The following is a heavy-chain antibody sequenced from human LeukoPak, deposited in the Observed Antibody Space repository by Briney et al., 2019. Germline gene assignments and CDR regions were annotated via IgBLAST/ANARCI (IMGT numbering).Heavy chain of an antibody. CDR3: ARRAVVVAAEDWFDP. V-gene: IGHV4-34*01. Sequence: PSETLSLTCAVYGGSFSGYYWSWIRQSPGKGLEWIGEINHSGSTNYNPSLKSRATISVDTSKNQFSLKLSSVTAADTAVYYCARRAVVVAAEDWFDPWGQGTLVTVSS. J-gene: IGHJ5*02. CDR1: GGSFSGYY. CDR2: INHSGST. D-gene: IGHD2-15*01.